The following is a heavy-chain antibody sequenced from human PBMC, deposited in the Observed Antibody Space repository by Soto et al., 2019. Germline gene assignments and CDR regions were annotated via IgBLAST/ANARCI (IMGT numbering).Heavy chain of an antibody. CDR3: ARHFRAVASFDY. CDR2: VYYSGST. V-gene: IGHV4-59*08. J-gene: IGHJ4*02. CDR1: GGSISTYY. D-gene: IGHD6-19*01. Sequence: QVQLQESGPGLVKPSETLSLTCTVSGGSISTYYWSWIRQSPGKGLEWIGYVYYSGSTDYNPSLKSRVTMSVDTSKNQFSLNLSSVTAADTAVYYCARHFRAVASFDYWGQGTLVTVSS.